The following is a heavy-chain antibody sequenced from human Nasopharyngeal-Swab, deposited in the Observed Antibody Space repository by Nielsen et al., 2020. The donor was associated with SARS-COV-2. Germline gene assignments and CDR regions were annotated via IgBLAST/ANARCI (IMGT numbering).Heavy chain of an antibody. V-gene: IGHV4-34*01. CDR1: GGSFSGYY. Sequence: SETLSLTCAVYGGSFSGYYWSWIRQPPGKGLEWIGEINHSGSTNYNPSLKSRVTLSVDTSKNQFSLKLSSVTAADTAVYYCARRGQDTAMDPNGVDYWGQGTLVTVSS. J-gene: IGHJ4*02. D-gene: IGHD5-18*01. CDR3: ARRGQDTAMDPNGVDY. CDR2: INHSGST.